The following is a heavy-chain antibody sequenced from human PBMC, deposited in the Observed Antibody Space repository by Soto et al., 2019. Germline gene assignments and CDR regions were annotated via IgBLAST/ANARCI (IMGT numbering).Heavy chain of an antibody. CDR2: IYYSGST. Sequence: TLSLTCTVSGGSISSGGYYWSWIRQHPGKGLEWIGYIYYSGSTYYNPSLKSRVTISVDTSKNQFSLKLSSVTAADTAVYYCARRRLGIFGVATNFDYWGQGTLVTVSS. J-gene: IGHJ4*02. CDR3: ARRRLGIFGVATNFDY. D-gene: IGHD3-3*01. V-gene: IGHV4-31*03. CDR1: GGSISSGGYY.